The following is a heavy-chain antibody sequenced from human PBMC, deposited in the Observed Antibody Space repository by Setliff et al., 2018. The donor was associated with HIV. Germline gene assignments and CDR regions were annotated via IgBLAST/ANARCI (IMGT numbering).Heavy chain of an antibody. CDR1: Y. CDR2: IYHSGTT. V-gene: IGHV4-38-2*01. D-gene: IGHD6-13*01. Sequence: SETLSLTCAVSYWGWIRQPPGKGLEWLGSIYHSGTTYYNPSLKSRVTISVDTSKNQFSLKLSSVTAADTAVYYCARGGYSSSWYTYYGMDVWGQGTTVTVSS. J-gene: IGHJ6*02. CDR3: ARGGYSSSWYTYYGMDV.